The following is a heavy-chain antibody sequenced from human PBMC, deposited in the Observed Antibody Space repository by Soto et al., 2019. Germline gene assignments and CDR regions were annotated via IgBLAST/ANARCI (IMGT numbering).Heavy chain of an antibody. D-gene: IGHD1-1*01. CDR2: IKSDAYGGAI. CDR3: TTTKVRLEPPTNEF. J-gene: IGHJ4*02. CDR1: GFTFSNAW. Sequence: EVQLVESGGGLVKPGGSLRLSCAGSGFTFSNAWMSWVRRAPGKGLEWVGRIKSDAYGGAIDYAAPVKGRFTISRDDSKNTLFLQMNNLRAEDTAVYSCTTTKVRLEPPTNEFWCQGTPVIVSS. V-gene: IGHV3-15*01.